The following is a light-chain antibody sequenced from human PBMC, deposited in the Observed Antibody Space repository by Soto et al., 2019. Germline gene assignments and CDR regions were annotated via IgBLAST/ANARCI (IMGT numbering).Light chain of an antibody. CDR2: GAS. CDR3: QQYGSS. Sequence: EIVLTQSPGTLSLSPGERATLSCRASQSVSSSYLAWYQQKPGQAPRLLIYGASSRATGIPDWFSGSGSGTDFTLTISRLEPEDFAVYYCQQYGSSFGGGTKVEIK. CDR1: QSVSSSY. V-gene: IGKV3-20*01. J-gene: IGKJ4*01.